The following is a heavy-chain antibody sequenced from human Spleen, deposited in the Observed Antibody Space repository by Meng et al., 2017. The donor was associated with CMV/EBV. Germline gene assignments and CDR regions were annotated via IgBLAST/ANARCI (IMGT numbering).Heavy chain of an antibody. CDR2: ISYAGLTE. V-gene: IGHV3-30*18. D-gene: IGHD2-2*01. J-gene: IGHJ6*02. CDR1: GFTFSSYN. Sequence: GESLKISCGGSGFTFSSYNMNWVRQDPGKGPEWVAVISYAGLTEYYADSVKGRFTISRDDSKDMLYLQMNGLRVEDTAVYYCAKDSSTSLNFHYAMDVWGQGTTVTVSS. CDR3: AKDSSTSLNFHYAMDV.